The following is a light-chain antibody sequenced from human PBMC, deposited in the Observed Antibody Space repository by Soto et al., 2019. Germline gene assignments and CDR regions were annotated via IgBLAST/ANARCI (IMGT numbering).Light chain of an antibody. Sequence: DIVMTQSPDSLAVSLGERATINCKSSQSVLYSSNNKNYLAWYQLKPGQPPKLLIYWASTRESGVPDRFSGRGSGTDFTLTISSLQAEDVAVYYCQQYHVTPLTFGQGTKLEIK. J-gene: IGKJ2*01. V-gene: IGKV4-1*01. CDR3: QQYHVTPLT. CDR1: QSVLYSSNNKNY. CDR2: WAS.